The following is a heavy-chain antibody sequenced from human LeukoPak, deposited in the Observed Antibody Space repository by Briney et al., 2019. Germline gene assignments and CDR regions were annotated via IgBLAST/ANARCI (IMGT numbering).Heavy chain of an antibody. CDR2: ISYSGIT. CDR3: AGDVAAVNIPGSRLDP. CDR1: GGSISSDF. J-gene: IGHJ5*02. V-gene: IGHV4-59*08. D-gene: IGHD6-13*01. Sequence: SETLSLTCTVSGGSISSDFWSWIRQPPGKGLEWIGDISYSGITNYNPSLKSRVTISIDTSKNQFFLRLRSVTAADTAVYFCAGDVAAVNIPGSRLDPWGQGTLVTVSS.